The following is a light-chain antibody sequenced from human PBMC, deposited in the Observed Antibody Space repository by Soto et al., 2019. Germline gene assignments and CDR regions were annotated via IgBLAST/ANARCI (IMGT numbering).Light chain of an antibody. CDR3: QQLFDSLIT. Sequence: DIQMTQSPASLSASVGDRVTITCRASQGISNYLAWYQQKPGKVPKLLIYAASTLESGVPSRFSATVSGTEFSLTITSLQPEDFATYYCQQLFDSLITFGQGTRLENK. J-gene: IGKJ5*01. CDR2: AAS. V-gene: IGKV1-9*01. CDR1: QGISNY.